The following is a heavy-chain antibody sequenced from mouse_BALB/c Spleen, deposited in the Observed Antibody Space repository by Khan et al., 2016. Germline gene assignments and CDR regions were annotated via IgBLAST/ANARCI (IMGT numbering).Heavy chain of an antibody. CDR3: AIWLRQRNWFAY. J-gene: IGHJ3*01. CDR2: ISYSGST. CDR1: GYSITSDYA. Sequence: EVQLQESGPGLVKPSQSLSLTCTVTGYSITSDYAWNWIRPFPGNKLEWMGYISYSGSTSYNPSLTSRISINRHPSKTQFFLQLNSVTTEDTAKSYCAIWLRQRNWFAYWGQGTLVTVSA. V-gene: IGHV3-2*02. D-gene: IGHD2-2*01.